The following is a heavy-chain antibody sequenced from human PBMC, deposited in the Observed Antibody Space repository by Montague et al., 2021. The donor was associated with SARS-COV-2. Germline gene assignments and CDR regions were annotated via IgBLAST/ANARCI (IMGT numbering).Heavy chain of an antibody. CDR3: AKDATIFWFERGRGTFDH. J-gene: IGHJ4*02. D-gene: IGHD3-10*01. CDR2: ISYDGSIQ. CDR1: GFTFNNFG. Sequence: SLRLSCAASGFTFNNFGMHWVRQAPGQGLEWVAVISYDGSIQYYADSAKGRFTISRDWNKNTLYLQMSSLRPEDTAVYYCAKDATIFWFERGRGTFDHWGQGTLVAVSS. V-gene: IGHV3-30*18.